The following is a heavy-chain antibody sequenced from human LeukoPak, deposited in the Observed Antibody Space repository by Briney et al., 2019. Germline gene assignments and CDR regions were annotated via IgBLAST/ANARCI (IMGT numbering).Heavy chain of an antibody. J-gene: IGHJ5*02. V-gene: IGHV4-34*01. D-gene: IGHD3-3*01. CDR3: AREVRVERFLEWTPGGWFDP. CDR1: GGSFGDFY. Sequence: SETLSLTCAVSGGSFGDFYWSWIRQPPGKGLEWIGEINHSGYTNYYPSLKSRVTISVDTSKNQFSLRLSSVTAADTAVYYCAREVRVERFLEWTPGGWFDPWGQGTLVTVSS. CDR2: INHSGYT.